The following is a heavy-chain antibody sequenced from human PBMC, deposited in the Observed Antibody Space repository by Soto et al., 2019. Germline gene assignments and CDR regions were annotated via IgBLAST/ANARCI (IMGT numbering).Heavy chain of an antibody. D-gene: IGHD1-7*01. J-gene: IGHJ4*02. CDR1: GGSFTSNNW. Sequence: SETLSLTCAVSGGSFTSNNWWTWVRQPPGQGLEWIGEIYRTGSTNYNPSLKSRVTISLDKSEKQISLKVTSLTAADTAVYYCASRDPGTSVDYWGQGTLVT. CDR3: ASRDPGTSVDY. CDR2: IYRTGST. V-gene: IGHV4-4*02.